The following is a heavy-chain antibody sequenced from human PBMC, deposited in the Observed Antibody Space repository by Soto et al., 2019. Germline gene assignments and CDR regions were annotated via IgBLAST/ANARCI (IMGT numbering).Heavy chain of an antibody. CDR1: GGTFSSYA. CDR2: IIPIFGTA. J-gene: IGHJ6*02. CDR3: ARLLGSGQSSYYYGMDV. Sequence: QVQLVQSGAEVKKPGSSVKVSCKASGGTFSSYAISWVRQAPGQGLEWMGGIIPIFGTANYAQKFQGRVTITADESTSTAYMELSSLRSEDTAVYYCARLLGSGQSSYYYGMDVWGQGTTVTVSS. D-gene: IGHD6-19*01. V-gene: IGHV1-69*01.